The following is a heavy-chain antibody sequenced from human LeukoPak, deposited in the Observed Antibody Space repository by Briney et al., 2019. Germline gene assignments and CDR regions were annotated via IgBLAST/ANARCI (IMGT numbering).Heavy chain of an antibody. CDR3: ARIQYGFYSYMDI. CDR1: DGPINGYS. D-gene: IGHD5-24*01. CDR2: IHATGST. J-gene: IGHJ6*03. Sequence: PSETLSLTCTVSDGPINGYSWTWIRQSAGKALEWGGRIHATGSTNYNPSLRSRVSMSIDTPNKQFSLNLTSVTAADTAVYYCARIQYGFYSYMDIWGMGTMVTVSS. V-gene: IGHV4-4*07.